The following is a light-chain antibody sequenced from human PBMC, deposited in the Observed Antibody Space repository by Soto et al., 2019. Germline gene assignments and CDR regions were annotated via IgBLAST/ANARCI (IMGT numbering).Light chain of an antibody. V-gene: IGKV3-20*01. CDR2: GLS. Sequence: EIVLTQSPGTLSLSPGERATHSCRASQSLGGSFLAWYQQKPDQAPRLLIYGLSIRAAGVPDRFSGSGSGPDFTLTINRLEPEDFAVYYCQQYGSSPQTFGRGTKLEIK. CDR1: QSLGGSF. CDR3: QQYGSSPQT. J-gene: IGKJ2*01.